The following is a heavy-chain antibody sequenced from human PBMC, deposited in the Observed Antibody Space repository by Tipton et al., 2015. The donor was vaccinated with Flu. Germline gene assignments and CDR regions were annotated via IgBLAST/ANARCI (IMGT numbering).Heavy chain of an antibody. Sequence: SLRLSCAASGFTFSNYAMSWVRQAPGKGLEWVSAISGRGGTAYYADSVKGRFTISRENPKNTLSLQLNSLRAEDTAIYYCAKDDYDDLVGSVAFDIWGQGTMVTVSS. D-gene: IGHD4-17*01. V-gene: IGHV3-23*01. J-gene: IGHJ3*02. CDR1: GFTFSNYA. CDR3: AKDDYDDLVGSVAFDI. CDR2: ISGRGGTA.